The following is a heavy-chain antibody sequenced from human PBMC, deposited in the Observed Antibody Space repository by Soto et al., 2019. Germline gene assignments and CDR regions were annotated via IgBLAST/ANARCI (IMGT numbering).Heavy chain of an antibody. CDR2: IDPSDSYT. J-gene: IGHJ4*02. V-gene: IGHV5-10-1*01. CDR3: ARGRESKDPFDY. Sequence: PGESLKISCQGSGYTFTTYWITWVRQMPGRGLEWMGRIDPSDSYTNYSPSFQGHVTISADKSTNTAYLEWRSLKASDTAMYYCARGRESKDPFDYWGQGTLVTVSS. CDR1: GYTFTTYW.